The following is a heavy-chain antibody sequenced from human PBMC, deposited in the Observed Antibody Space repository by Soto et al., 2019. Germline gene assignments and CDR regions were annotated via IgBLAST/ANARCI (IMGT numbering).Heavy chain of an antibody. V-gene: IGHV4-30-4*01. Sequence: QVQLQESGPGLVKPSQTLSLTCTVSGGSISSGDYYWSWIRQPPGKGLEWIGYIYYSGSTYYNPSLKSRVTISVDTSKNQFSLKLSSVTAADTAVYYCARGSPLGELSEYYYYGMDVWGQGTTVTVSS. CDR2: IYYSGST. J-gene: IGHJ6*02. CDR1: GGSISSGDYY. D-gene: IGHD3-16*02. CDR3: ARGSPLGELSEYYYYGMDV.